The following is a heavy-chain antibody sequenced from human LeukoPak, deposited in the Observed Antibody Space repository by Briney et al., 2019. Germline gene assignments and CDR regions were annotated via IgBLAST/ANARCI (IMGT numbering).Heavy chain of an antibody. D-gene: IGHD1-1*01. Sequence: GGSLRLSCAASGFTFSDYYMSWIRQAPGKGLEWVSYISSSGSTIDYADSVKGRFTISRDNAKNSLYLQMNSLRAEDTAVYYCAIGTTGTTKRRVEYFQHWGQGTLVTVSS. V-gene: IGHV3-11*01. CDR3: AIGTTGTTKRRVEYFQH. CDR2: ISSSGSTI. CDR1: GFTFSDYY. J-gene: IGHJ1*01.